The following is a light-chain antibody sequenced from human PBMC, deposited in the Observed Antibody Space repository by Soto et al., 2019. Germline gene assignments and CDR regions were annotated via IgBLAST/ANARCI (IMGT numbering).Light chain of an antibody. J-gene: IGKJ2*01. CDR3: QQYGSSPYT. CDR2: GAS. V-gene: IGKV3-20*01. CDR1: QSVSSSY. Sequence: EIVLTQSPGTLSLSPGERATLSCRASQSVSSSYLAWYQQKPGQAPRLLIYGASSRATGIPDRFSGSGSGTDFTLTISRLEPEYFAVYYCQQYGSSPYTFGPGTKLEIK.